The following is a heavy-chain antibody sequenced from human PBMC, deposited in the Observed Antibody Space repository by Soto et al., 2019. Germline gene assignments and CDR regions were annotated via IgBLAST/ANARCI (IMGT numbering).Heavy chain of an antibody. CDR1: GGSISSSSYY. CDR3: ARAYQLLRYNWFDP. Sequence: QLQLQESGPGLVKPSETLSLTCTVSGGSISSSSYYWGWIRQPPGKGLEWIGSIYYSGSTYYNPSLKGRVTISVDTSKNQFSLKLSSVTAADTAVYYCARAYQLLRYNWFDPWGQGTLVTVSS. V-gene: IGHV4-39*01. J-gene: IGHJ5*02. CDR2: IYYSGST. D-gene: IGHD2-2*01.